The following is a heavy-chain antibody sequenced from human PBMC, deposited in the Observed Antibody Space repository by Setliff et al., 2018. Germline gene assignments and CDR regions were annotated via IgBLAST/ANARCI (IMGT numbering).Heavy chain of an antibody. CDR3: AREVGTSTSSDAFDV. J-gene: IGHJ3*01. Sequence: PSETLSLTCTVSGGSISNYYWSWIRQPAGKGLEWIGRIYTSGSTNYNPSLKSRVTISVDTSKNQFSLKLSSVTAADTAVYYCAREVGTSTSSDAFDVWGQGTTVTVSS. V-gene: IGHV4-4*07. D-gene: IGHD1-26*01. CDR1: GGSISNYY. CDR2: IYTSGST.